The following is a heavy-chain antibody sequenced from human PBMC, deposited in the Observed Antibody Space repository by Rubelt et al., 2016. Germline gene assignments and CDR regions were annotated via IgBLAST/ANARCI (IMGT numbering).Heavy chain of an antibody. J-gene: IGHJ3*02. V-gene: IGHV4-34*01. CDR3: ARLYYYDSKAFDI. CDR2: ISYSGGT. CDR1: GGSFSGYS. Sequence: QVQLQQWGAGLLKPSETLSLTCAVYGGSFSGYSWNWIRQPPGKGLEWIGSISYSGGTYYNPSLKSRVTISVDTSKNQFSLKLSSVTAADTAVYYCARLYYYDSKAFDIWGQGTMVTVSS. D-gene: IGHD3-22*01.